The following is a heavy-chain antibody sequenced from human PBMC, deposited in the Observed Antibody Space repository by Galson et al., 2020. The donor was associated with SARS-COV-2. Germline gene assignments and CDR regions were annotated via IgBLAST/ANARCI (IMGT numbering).Heavy chain of an antibody. Sequence: GASLKISCKGSGYSFTSYWIGWVRQMPGKGLEWMGIIYPGDSDTRYSPSFQGQVTISADKSISTAYLQWSSLKASDTAMYYCARHYNSGFGELPWGDAFDIWGQGTMVTVSS. CDR3: ARHYNSGFGELPWGDAFDI. CDR1: GYSFTSYW. CDR2: IYPGDSDT. J-gene: IGHJ3*02. D-gene: IGHD3-10*01. V-gene: IGHV5-51*01.